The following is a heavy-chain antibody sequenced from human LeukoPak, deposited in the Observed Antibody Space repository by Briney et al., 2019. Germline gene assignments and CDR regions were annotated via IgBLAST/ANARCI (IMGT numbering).Heavy chain of an antibody. D-gene: IGHD3-10*01. CDR1: GFTFSSYS. CDR2: ISSSSSYI. J-gene: IGHJ4*02. CDR3: ARVRKSGTERHFDY. V-gene: IGHV3-21*01. Sequence: NSGGSLRLSCAASGFTFSSYSMNWVRQAPGKGLEWVSSISSSSSYIYYADSVKGRFTISRDNAKNSLYLQMNSLRAEDTAVYYCARVRKSGTERHFDYWGQGTLVTVSS.